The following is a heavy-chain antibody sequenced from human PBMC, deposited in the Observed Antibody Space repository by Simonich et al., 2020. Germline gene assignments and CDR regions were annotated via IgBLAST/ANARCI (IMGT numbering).Heavy chain of an antibody. CDR2: INHSGIT. CDR1: GGSFSGYY. V-gene: IGHV4-34*01. J-gene: IGHJ4*02. D-gene: IGHD1-1*01. Sequence: QVQLQQWGAGLLKPSETLSLTCAVYGGSFSGYYWSWNRQPPGKGMEWIGEINHSGITNYHPSLKVRVTISVDTSKNQFSLKLSSVTAADTAVYYCARHLQLGPFDYWGQGTLVTVSS. CDR3: ARHLQLGPFDY.